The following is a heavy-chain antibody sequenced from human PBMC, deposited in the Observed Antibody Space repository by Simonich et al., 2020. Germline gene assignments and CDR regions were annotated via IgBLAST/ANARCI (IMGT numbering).Heavy chain of an antibody. CDR1: GFTFSSYA. CDR3: AREDLTGDAFDI. V-gene: IGHV3-30*07. J-gene: IGHJ3*02. CDR2: ISYDVSNK. Sequence: QVQLVESGGGVVQPGRSLRLSCAASGFTFSSYAMHWVRQAPGKGLEWVAIISYDVSNKYYADSVKGRFTISRDNSKNTLDLQMNSLRAEDTAVYYCAREDLTGDAFDIWGQGTMVTVSS. D-gene: IGHD7-27*01.